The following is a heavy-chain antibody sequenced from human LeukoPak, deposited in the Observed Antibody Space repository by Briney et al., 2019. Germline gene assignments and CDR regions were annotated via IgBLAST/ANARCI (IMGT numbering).Heavy chain of an antibody. D-gene: IGHD2-2*01. J-gene: IGHJ4*02. CDR2: IYRSGNT. CDR3: ARQARYCAGTTCYILDY. CDR1: GYSISSGYY. Sequence: SETLSLTCAVSGYSISSGYYWGWIRPPPGKGLEWIGIIYRSGNTYYNPSLKSRVTISIDTSKNQFSLNLSSATAAETAVYYCARQARYCAGTTCYILDYWGQGTLVTVS. V-gene: IGHV4-38-2*01.